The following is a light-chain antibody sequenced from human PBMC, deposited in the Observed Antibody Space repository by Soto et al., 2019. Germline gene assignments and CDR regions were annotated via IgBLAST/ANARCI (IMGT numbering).Light chain of an antibody. J-gene: IGKJ1*01. V-gene: IGKV1-5*03. CDR1: QSISSW. Sequence: DIQMTQSPSTLSASVGDRVTITCRASQSISSWLAWYQQKPGKAPKLLIYKASRLHSGVSSRFSGSESGTDFTLTISSLQPDDFATYYCQQYSGDSRTFGQGTKVEMK. CDR3: QQYSGDSRT. CDR2: KAS.